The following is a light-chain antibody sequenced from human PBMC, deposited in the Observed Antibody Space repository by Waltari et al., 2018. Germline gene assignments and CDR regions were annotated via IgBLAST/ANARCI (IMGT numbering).Light chain of an antibody. CDR3: CSYAGSYTYV. J-gene: IGLJ1*01. V-gene: IGLV2-11*01. CDR2: DVS. Sequence: QSALTQPPSVSGSPGQSVPISCTGTSSDVGAYNYVSWYQQHPGKAPKLLISDVSKRPSGVPDRFSGSKSGNTASLTISGLQGEDEADYYCCSYAGSYTYVFGTGTKVTVL. CDR1: SSDVGAYNY.